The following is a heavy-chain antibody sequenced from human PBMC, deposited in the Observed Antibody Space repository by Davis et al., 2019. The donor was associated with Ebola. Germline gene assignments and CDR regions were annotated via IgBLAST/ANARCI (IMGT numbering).Heavy chain of an antibody. D-gene: IGHD6-19*01. CDR2: IFYSGST. Sequence: MPSETLSLTCTVSGGSISSYYWSWIRQSPGKGLEWIGYIFYSGSTDYNPSLKSRVTMSVDTSKNQFSLKLSSVTAADTAVYYCARDTSTTGWGIDYWGQGTVVTVSS. CDR1: GGSISSYY. V-gene: IGHV4-59*01. CDR3: ARDTSTTGWGIDY. J-gene: IGHJ4*02.